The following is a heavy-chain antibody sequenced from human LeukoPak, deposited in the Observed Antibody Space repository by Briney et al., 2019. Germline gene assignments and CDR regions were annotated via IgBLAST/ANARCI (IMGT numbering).Heavy chain of an antibody. J-gene: IGHJ5*02. CDR3: ARGKFDSSSSFWFDP. V-gene: IGHV4-59*01. CDR1: GGSISSYY. CDR2: IYYSGST. Sequence: SETLSLTCTVSGGSISSYYWSWIRQPPGKGLEWIGYIYYSGSTNYNPSLKSRVTISVDTSKNQFSLKLSSVTAADTAVYYCARGKFDSSSSFWFDPWGRGTLVTVSS. D-gene: IGHD6-6*01.